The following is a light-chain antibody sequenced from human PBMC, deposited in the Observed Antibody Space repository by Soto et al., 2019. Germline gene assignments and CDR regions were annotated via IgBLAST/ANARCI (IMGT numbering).Light chain of an antibody. V-gene: IGKV1-5*01. J-gene: IGKJ1*01. Sequence: IQMTQSPSTLSGSVGDRVTITCRASQTISSWLAWYQQKPGKAPKLLIYDASSLESGVPSRFSGSGSGTEFTLTISSLQPDDFATYYCQQYDSSWTFGQGTKVDIK. CDR3: QQYDSSWT. CDR2: DAS. CDR1: QTISSW.